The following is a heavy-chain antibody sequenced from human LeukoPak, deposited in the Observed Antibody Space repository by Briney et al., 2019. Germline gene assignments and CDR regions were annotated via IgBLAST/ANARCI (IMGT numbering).Heavy chain of an antibody. CDR1: GFTFSSYW. CDR2: IKQDGSGK. V-gene: IGHV3-7*01. D-gene: IGHD2-2*01. Sequence: GGSLRLSCAASGFTFSSYWMSWVRQAPGKGLGWVANIKQDGSGKYYVDSVKGRFTISRDNAKNSLYLQMNSLRAEDTAVYYCARDSFTSCYDYWGQGTLVTVSS. CDR3: ARDSFTSCYDY. J-gene: IGHJ4*02.